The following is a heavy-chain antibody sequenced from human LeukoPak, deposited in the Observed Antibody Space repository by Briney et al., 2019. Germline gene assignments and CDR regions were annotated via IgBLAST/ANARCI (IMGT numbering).Heavy chain of an antibody. CDR3: AKDSLAGYLRGYFDD. CDR1: GFTFSAFG. V-gene: IGHV3-30*18. D-gene: IGHD3-9*01. CDR2: ISYDGTNK. Sequence: PGGSLRLSCAASGFTFSAFGMHWVRQAPGRGLEWVAVISYDGTNKYYTDSVKGRFTISRDNSKNTLYLQMNNLRPEDTAVFYCAKDSLAGYLRGYFDDWGQGTQVTVSS. J-gene: IGHJ4*02.